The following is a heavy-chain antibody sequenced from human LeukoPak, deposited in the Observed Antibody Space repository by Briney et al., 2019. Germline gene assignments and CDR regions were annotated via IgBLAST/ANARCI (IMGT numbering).Heavy chain of an antibody. D-gene: IGHD1-26*01. J-gene: IGHJ4*02. CDR3: ARDKIVGPTKFDS. CDR2: IDSDGYST. Sequence: GGSLRLSCAASRFTFNTYWMHWVRQAPGKGLVWVSRIDSDGYSTAYADSVKGRFTISRDNAKNSLYLQMNSLRAEDTAVYYCARDKIVGPTKFDSWGQGTLVTVSS. V-gene: IGHV3-74*01. CDR1: RFTFNTYW.